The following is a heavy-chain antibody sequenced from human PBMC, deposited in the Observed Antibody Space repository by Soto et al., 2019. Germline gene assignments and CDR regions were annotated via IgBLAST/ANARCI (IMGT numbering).Heavy chain of an antibody. V-gene: IGHV3-30-3*01. Sequence: QVQLVESGGGVVQPGRSLRLSCAVSGFTFRSHAMHWVRQAPGKGLEWVTLISSDGSNKYYADSVKGRFTTSRDNSKNTMYLQMNSLRVEDTAVYYCARDDEGGSDCDLGYWGQGALVTVSS. CDR3: ARDDEGGSDCDLGY. J-gene: IGHJ4*02. CDR2: ISSDGSNK. CDR1: GFTFRSHA. D-gene: IGHD1-26*01.